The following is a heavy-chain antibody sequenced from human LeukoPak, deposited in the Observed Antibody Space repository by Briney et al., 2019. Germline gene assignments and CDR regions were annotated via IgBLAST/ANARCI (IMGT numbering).Heavy chain of an antibody. CDR2: INPNDGRT. J-gene: IGHJ4*02. Sequence: GASMKVSCKASGYTFFDFYMHWVRQAPGQGLEWMGIINPNDGRTTDAQKFQGRVSMTSETSTITCYVELSSLRSEDTAVYYCARSYFRDARGGFDYWGQGTLVTVSS. V-gene: IGHV1-46*01. D-gene: IGHD2-8*01. CDR1: GYTFFDFY. CDR3: ARSYFRDARGGFDY.